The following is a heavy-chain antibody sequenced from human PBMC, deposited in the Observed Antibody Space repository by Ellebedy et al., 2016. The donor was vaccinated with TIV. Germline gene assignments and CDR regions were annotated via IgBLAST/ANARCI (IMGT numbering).Heavy chain of an antibody. D-gene: IGHD4-17*01. CDR1: GFTFSSYW. CDR2: IKQDGSEK. Sequence: GGSLRLXCAASGFTFSSYWMSWVRQAPGKGLEWVANIKQDGSEKYYVDSVKGRFTISRDNAKNSLYLQMNSLRAEDTAVYYCAREEPLGVTTWGNFDYWGQGTLVTVSS. V-gene: IGHV3-7*01. CDR3: AREEPLGVTTWGNFDY. J-gene: IGHJ4*02.